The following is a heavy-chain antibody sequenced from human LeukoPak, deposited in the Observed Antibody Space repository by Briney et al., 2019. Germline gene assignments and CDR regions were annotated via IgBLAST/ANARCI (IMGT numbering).Heavy chain of an antibody. CDR3: ARLDANDFWSGYPDY. V-gene: IGHV1-46*01. Sequence: ASVKVSCKASGYTFTSYYMHWVRQAPGQGLEWMGIINPSGGSTSYAQKFQGRVTMTRDTSTSTVYMELSSLRSDDTAVYYCARLDANDFWSGYPDYWGQGTLVTVS. D-gene: IGHD3-3*01. J-gene: IGHJ4*02. CDR1: GYTFTSYY. CDR2: INPSGGST.